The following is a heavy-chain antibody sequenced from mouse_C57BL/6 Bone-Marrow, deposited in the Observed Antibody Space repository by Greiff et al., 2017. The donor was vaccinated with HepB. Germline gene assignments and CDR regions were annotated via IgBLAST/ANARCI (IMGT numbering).Heavy chain of an antibody. J-gene: IGHJ1*03. D-gene: IGHD1-1*01. V-gene: IGHV1-81*01. CDR2: IYPRSGNT. CDR3: ARWDYYGSSSRYFDV. Sequence: LQQSGAELARPGASVTLSCKASGYTFTSYGISWVKQRTGQGLEWIGEIYPRSGNTYYNEKFKGKATLTADKSSSTAYMELRSLTSEDSAVYFCARWDYYGSSSRYFDVWGTGTTVTVSS. CDR1: GYTFTSYG.